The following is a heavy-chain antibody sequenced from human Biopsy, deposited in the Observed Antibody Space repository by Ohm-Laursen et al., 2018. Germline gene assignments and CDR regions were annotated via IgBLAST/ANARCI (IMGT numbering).Heavy chain of an antibody. V-gene: IGHV4-59*01. Sequence: GTLSLTCTVSGDSISSYYWSWIRQPPGKGLQWIGYVYYTGSTDYNPSLQSRVTISVDTSRNQFSLKLSSVTAADTAVYYCAGRPWPNAFDIWGQGTMVTVSS. D-gene: IGHD5-12*01. CDR3: AGRPWPNAFDI. J-gene: IGHJ3*02. CDR2: VYYTGST. CDR1: GDSISSYY.